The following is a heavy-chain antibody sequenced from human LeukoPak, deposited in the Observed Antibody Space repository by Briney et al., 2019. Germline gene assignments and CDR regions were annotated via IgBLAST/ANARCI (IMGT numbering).Heavy chain of an antibody. CDR1: GGSISSYY. J-gene: IGHJ4*02. CDR2: IYYGGST. D-gene: IGHD6-13*01. CDR3: ASFLSGGSSWYVREYYFDY. Sequence: PSETLSLTCTVSGGSISSYYWSWIRQPPGKGLEWIGYIYYGGSTNYNPSLKSRVTISVDTSKNQFSLKLSSVTAADTAVYYCASFLSGGSSWYVREYYFDYWGQGTLVTVSS. V-gene: IGHV4-59*08.